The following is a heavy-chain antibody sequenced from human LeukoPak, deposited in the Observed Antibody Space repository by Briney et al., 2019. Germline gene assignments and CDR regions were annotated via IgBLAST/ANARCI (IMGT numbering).Heavy chain of an antibody. J-gene: IGHJ6*02. D-gene: IGHD6-13*01. CDR3: AKDMAMSRSSSWYTYYYYGMDV. Sequence: GGSLRLSFAASGFTFVDYTMHSVRQAPGKGLGWVPLLSWGGGRTYYADSVQGRFTISRDNSKNSLYLQMNSLRTEDTALYYCAKDMAMSRSSSWYTYYYYGMDVWGQGTTVTVSS. CDR2: LSWGGGRT. CDR1: GFTFVDYT. V-gene: IGHV3-43*01.